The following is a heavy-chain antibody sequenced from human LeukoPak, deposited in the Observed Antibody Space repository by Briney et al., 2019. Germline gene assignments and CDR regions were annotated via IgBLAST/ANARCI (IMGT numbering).Heavy chain of an antibody. Sequence: PGGSLRLSCAASGFTFSSYSMNWVRQAPGKGLEWVSSISSSSSYIYYADSVKGRFTISRDNAKNSLYLQMNSLRAEDTAVYHCARGVRRYYDILTGRYGMDVWGQGTTVTVSS. V-gene: IGHV3-21*01. D-gene: IGHD3-9*01. CDR3: ARGVRRYYDILTGRYGMDV. CDR2: ISSSSSYI. CDR1: GFTFSSYS. J-gene: IGHJ6*02.